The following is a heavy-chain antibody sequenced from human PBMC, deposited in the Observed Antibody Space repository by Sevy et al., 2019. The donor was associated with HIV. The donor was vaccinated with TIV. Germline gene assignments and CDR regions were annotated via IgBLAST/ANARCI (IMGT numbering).Heavy chain of an antibody. Sequence: SETLSLTCNISGGSISNYYWSWLRQPPGKGLEWIGYMYYSVRTNYNPSLKSRVTISLDTSKNHFSLKLSSVTAADTAVYYCAREGGSSEFGFYFYIWGQGTMVTVSS. D-gene: IGHD6-13*01. CDR3: AREGGSSEFGFYFYI. V-gene: IGHV4-59*13. CDR1: GGSISNYY. CDR2: MYYSVRT. J-gene: IGHJ3*02.